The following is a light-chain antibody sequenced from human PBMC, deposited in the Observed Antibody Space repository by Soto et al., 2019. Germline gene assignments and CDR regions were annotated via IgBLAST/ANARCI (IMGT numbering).Light chain of an antibody. CDR1: QNVSNW. J-gene: IGKJ2*01. CDR2: KAS. Sequence: DVEMTQSPSTLPTSIGDRVTINCRASQNVSNWFAWYQQKPGKAPKLLIYKASRLESGVPSRFSASGSATDFTLTINSLQSDDFATYCCQQYSKESTFGQGTKLEIK. V-gene: IGKV1-5*03. CDR3: QQYSKEST.